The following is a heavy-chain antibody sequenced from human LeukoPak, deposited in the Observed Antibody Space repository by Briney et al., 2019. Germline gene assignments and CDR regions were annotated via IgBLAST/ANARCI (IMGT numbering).Heavy chain of an antibody. CDR3: ARGYRPYDDAFDI. J-gene: IGHJ3*02. CDR2: FSYEGSIR. Sequence: PGGSLRLSCAVSGFTLTTYAMHWVRQAPGKGLEWVAMFSYEGSIRYNADSVQGRFTISRDTSQNTLDLQMDSLRPDDTAVYYCARGYRPYDDAFDIWGHGTLVTVSS. CDR1: GFTLTTYA. D-gene: IGHD3-16*02. V-gene: IGHV3-30*01.